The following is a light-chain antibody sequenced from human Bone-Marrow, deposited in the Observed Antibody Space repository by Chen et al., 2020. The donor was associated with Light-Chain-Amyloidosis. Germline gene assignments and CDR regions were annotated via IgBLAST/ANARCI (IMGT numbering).Light chain of an antibody. CDR3: YTYAGSATFV. J-gene: IGLJ1*01. CDR2: EGI. Sequence: QSALTHPASVSGSPGQSITIPCTGTSSNVGDYSLVSRYQQHPGKAPKLILYEGIQRPSGVSSRFSGSMSGNTASLTISGLQTEDEADYFCYTYAGSATFVFGSATTVTVL. V-gene: IGLV2-23*01. CDR1: SSNVGDYSL.